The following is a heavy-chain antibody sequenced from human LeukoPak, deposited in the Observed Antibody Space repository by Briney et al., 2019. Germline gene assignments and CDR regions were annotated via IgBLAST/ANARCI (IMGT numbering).Heavy chain of an antibody. D-gene: IGHD6-13*01. J-gene: IGHJ5*02. CDR3: AKESSPRQLSWFDP. Sequence: SGGSLRLSCAASGFTINGYGMHWVRQAPGKGLGWVPFIQNDGITRYYADSVKGRFTVSRDDSKNTVYLQMNSLRAEDTALYYCAKESSPRQLSWFDPWGQGTLVTVSS. V-gene: IGHV3-30*02. CDR2: IQNDGITR. CDR1: GFTINGYG.